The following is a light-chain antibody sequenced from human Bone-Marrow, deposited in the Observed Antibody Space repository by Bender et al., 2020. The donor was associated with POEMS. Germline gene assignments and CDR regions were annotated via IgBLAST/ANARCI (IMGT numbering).Light chain of an antibody. CDR2: SNT. J-gene: IGLJ3*02. CDR3: CSHAGNTIPWV. V-gene: IGLV1-44*01. Sequence: QSVLTQPPSASGTPGQRVTISCSGSRSNIGSNFVKWYQQLPGTAPNLLIHSNTQRPSGVPDRFSGSKSGTSASLTISGLLTEDEAEYYCCSHAGNTIPWVFGGGTRLTVL. CDR1: RSNIGSNF.